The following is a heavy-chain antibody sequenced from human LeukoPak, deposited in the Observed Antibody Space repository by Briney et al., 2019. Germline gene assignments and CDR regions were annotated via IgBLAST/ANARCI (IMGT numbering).Heavy chain of an antibody. CDR1: GYSFTSYW. V-gene: IGHV5-51*01. CDR2: IYPGDSDT. CDR3: ARQRGYSGYVRPEVDIDY. J-gene: IGHJ4*02. Sequence: GASVKVSCKASGYSFTSYWIGWVRQMPGKGLEWMGIIYPGDSDTRYSPSFQGQVTISADKSISTAYLQWSSLKASDTAMYYCARQRGYSGYVRPEVDIDYWGQGTLVTVSS. D-gene: IGHD5-12*01.